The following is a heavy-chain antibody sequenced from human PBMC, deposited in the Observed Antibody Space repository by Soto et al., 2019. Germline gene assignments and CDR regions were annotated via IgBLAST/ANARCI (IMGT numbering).Heavy chain of an antibody. V-gene: IGHV1-69*02. Sequence: QVQLVQSGAEVKRPGSSVKVSCKASGDTFNCYSINWVRQAPGLGLEWMGRVNPIVSMSNYAQKFQGRVTMTADKSTSTAYRELSSLRSEDTAIYYCASSYGSGYRAFDYWGQGALVTVSS. D-gene: IGHD3-10*01. CDR1: GDTFNCYS. CDR3: ASSYGSGYRAFDY. J-gene: IGHJ4*02. CDR2: VNPIVSMS.